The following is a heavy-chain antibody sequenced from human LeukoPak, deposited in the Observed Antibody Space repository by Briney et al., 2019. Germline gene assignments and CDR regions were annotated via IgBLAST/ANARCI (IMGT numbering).Heavy chain of an antibody. CDR3: AREEHNWFDP. Sequence: ASVKVSCKASGYTFTAYYMHWVRQAPGQGLEWMGWINPNSGGTKYAQKFQGRVTMTRDTSISTAYMELSRLRSDDPAVYYCAREEHNWFDPWGQGTLVTVSS. CDR1: GYTFTAYY. J-gene: IGHJ5*02. V-gene: IGHV1-2*02. D-gene: IGHD1-1*01. CDR2: INPNSGGT.